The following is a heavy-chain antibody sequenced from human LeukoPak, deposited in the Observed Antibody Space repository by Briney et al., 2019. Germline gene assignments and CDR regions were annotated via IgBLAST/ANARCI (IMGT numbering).Heavy chain of an antibody. V-gene: IGHV3-53*01. D-gene: IGHD2-2*01. Sequence: GGSLRLSCAASGFTVSSNYMSWVRQAPGKGLEWVSVIYGETSTYYADSVKGRFTISRDNSKNTLYLQLNSLRAEDTAVYFCAGGNTSDDYWGQGTLVTVSS. CDR3: AGGNTSDDY. CDR1: GFTVSSNY. J-gene: IGHJ4*02. CDR2: IYGETST.